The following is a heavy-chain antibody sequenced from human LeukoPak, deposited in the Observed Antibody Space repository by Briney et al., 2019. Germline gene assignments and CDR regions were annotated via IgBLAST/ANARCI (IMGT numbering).Heavy chain of an antibody. CDR2: TTYSGST. J-gene: IGHJ5*02. CDR3: ARTRDFAAPGFDP. Sequence: PSETLSLTCTVSAGSISSSNYHWVWIRQPPGKGLEWIVSTTYSGSTWYNPSLKSRVTTSVDTSKNQFSLKLYSVTDADTAVYHCARTRDFAAPGFDPWGQGTLVSVSS. V-gene: IGHV4-39*01. D-gene: IGHD2-21*01. CDR1: AGSISSSNYH.